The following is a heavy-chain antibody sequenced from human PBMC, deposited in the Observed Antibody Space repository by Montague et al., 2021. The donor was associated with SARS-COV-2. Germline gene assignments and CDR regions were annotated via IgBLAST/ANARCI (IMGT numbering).Heavy chain of an antibody. J-gene: IGHJ3*02. CDR1: GGSISSSNYD. CDR2: IYDSGST. CDR3: ARRGRKLLPVATTIGGFDI. D-gene: IGHD5-12*01. Sequence: SETLSLTCTVSGGSISSSNYDWDWICQPPGKGLEWIGSIYDSGSTYYNPSLKSRVTISVDTSKNHFSLKLSSVTAADTAVYYCARRGRKLLPVATTIGGFDIWGQGTMVTVSS. V-gene: IGHV4-39*02.